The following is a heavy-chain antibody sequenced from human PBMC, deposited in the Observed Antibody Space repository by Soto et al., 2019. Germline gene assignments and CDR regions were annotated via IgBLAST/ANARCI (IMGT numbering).Heavy chain of an antibody. CDR1: GGPISSDNFY. V-gene: IGHV4-39*01. D-gene: IGHD6-13*01. CDR2: IYYSGTT. CDR3: GRIGAAAGVVYFGMDV. J-gene: IGHJ6*02. Sequence: QLQLQESGPGLMKPSETLSLTCTVSGGPISSDNFYWGWIRQPPGKGLEWIGNIYYSGTTYYNPSLKSRITIFVDTSKNQFSLKLSSVTAADTAVYYCGRIGAAAGVVYFGMDVWGQGTTVTVSS.